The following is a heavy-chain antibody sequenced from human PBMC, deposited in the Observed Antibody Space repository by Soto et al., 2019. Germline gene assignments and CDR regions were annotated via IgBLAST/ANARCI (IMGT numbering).Heavy chain of an antibody. CDR2: ISAYNGNT. Sequence: GASVKVSCKASGYTFTGYYMHWVRQAPGQGLEWMGWISAYNGNTNYAQKLQGRVTMTTDTSTSTAYMELRSLRSDDTAVYYCARLSTVANWFDPWGQGTLVTVSS. CDR1: GYTFTGYY. J-gene: IGHJ5*02. CDR3: ARLSTVANWFDP. D-gene: IGHD4-4*01. V-gene: IGHV1-18*04.